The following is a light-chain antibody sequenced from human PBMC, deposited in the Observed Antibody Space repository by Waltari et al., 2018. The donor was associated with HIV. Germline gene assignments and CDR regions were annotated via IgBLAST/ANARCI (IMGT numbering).Light chain of an antibody. CDR2: KAS. J-gene: IGKJ1*01. Sequence: DIQMTQSPSTLSASVGDRVTITCRASQSISSWLAWYQQNPGKAPKLLIYKASSLKSGVPSRFSGSGSGTEFTLTISSLQPDDFATYYCQQYNSYSVTFGQGTKVEIK. CDR3: QQYNSYSVT. V-gene: IGKV1-5*03. CDR1: QSISSW.